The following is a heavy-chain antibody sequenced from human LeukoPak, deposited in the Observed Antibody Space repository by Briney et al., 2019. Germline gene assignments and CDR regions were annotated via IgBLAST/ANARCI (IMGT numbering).Heavy chain of an antibody. CDR1: GFTVSSNS. J-gene: IGHJ3*01. CDR3: ARDATRLLRSFDWLLKVGAFDL. D-gene: IGHD3-9*01. CDR2: IYSAGST. V-gene: IGHV3-53*01. Sequence: GGSLRLSCTVSGFTVSSNSVSWVRQAPGKGLEWVSFIYSAGSTHYSGSVKGRFTISIDNSKNTLYLQMNSLRAEDTAVYYCARDATRLLRSFDWLLKVGAFDLWGQGTMVTVSS.